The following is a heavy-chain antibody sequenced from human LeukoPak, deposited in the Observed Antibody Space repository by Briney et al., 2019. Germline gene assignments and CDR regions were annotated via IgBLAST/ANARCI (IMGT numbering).Heavy chain of an antibody. V-gene: IGHV1-2*02. D-gene: IGHD4-11*01. J-gene: IGHJ4*02. CDR2: INPNSGGT. Sequence: ASVKVSCTASGYTFTGYYMHWVRQAPGQGLEWMGWINPNSGGTNYAQKFQGRVTMTRDTSISTAYMELSRLRSDDTAVYYCARVDTVTTAIDYWGQGTLVTVSS. CDR1: GYTFTGYY. CDR3: ARVDTVTTAIDY.